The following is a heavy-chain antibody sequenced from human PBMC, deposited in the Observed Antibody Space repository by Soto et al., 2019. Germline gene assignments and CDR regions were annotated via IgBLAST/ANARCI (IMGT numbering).Heavy chain of an antibody. V-gene: IGHV4-4*07. J-gene: IGHJ4*02. CDR1: DDSIYTYY. CDR2: TYTNGST. CDR3: ARDRTVDYVDYYFDY. D-gene: IGHD4-17*01. Sequence: PSETLSLTCTVSDDSIYTYYWSWIRQPAGKGLEWIGRTYTNGSTNSKPSLRSRLTMSVDRSKHQLSLKLSSVTAADTAVYYCARDRTVDYVDYYFDYWGRGTLVTVSS.